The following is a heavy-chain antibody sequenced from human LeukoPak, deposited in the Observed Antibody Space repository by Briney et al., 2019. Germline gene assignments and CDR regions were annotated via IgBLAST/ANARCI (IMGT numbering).Heavy chain of an antibody. CDR2: IYHSGST. V-gene: IGHV4-38-2*02. CDR3: AREGWGSVYAFDI. D-gene: IGHD7-27*01. CDR1: GGSISGYY. J-gene: IGHJ3*02. Sequence: LETLSLTCTVSGGSISGYYWSWIRQPPGKGLEWIGSIYHSGSTYYNPSLKSRVTISVDTSKNQFSLKLSSVTAADTAVYYCAREGWGSVYAFDIWGQGTMVTVSS.